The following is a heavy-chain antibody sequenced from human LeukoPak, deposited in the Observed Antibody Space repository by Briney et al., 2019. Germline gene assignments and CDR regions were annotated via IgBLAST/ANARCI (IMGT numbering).Heavy chain of an antibody. Sequence: KPSETLSLTCVVSGASFSDSYWSWIRQPPGRGLEWIGEIHHSGFTNYNPSLKRRVTISVDTSKNQFSLKLTSVTAADTAVYYCSRGGLGGSAFDIWGQGTMVTVSS. D-gene: IGHD3/OR15-3a*01. CDR3: SRGGLGGSAFDI. J-gene: IGHJ3*02. V-gene: IGHV4-34*01. CDR2: IHHSGFT. CDR1: GASFSDSY.